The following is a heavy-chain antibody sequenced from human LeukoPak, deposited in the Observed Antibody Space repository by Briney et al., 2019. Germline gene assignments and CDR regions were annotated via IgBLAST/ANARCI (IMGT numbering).Heavy chain of an antibody. Sequence: SQTVSLTCTVSGDSISSGGYYWSWIRQHPGKGLDWIGYIYYSGNTYYNPSLKSRVTISVDTSKNQFSLKLSSVTAADTAVYYCARAHYYDSRYYFDYWGQGTLVTVSS. CDR3: ARAHYYDSRYYFDY. CDR1: GDSISSGGYY. J-gene: IGHJ4*02. CDR2: IYYSGNT. D-gene: IGHD3-22*01. V-gene: IGHV4-31*03.